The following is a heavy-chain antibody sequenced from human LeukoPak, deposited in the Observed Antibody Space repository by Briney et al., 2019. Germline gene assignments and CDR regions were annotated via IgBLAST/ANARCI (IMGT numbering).Heavy chain of an antibody. CDR3: ARDTTVTPFYYGMDV. V-gene: IGHV1-69*13. CDR2: IIPIFGTA. D-gene: IGHD4-17*01. J-gene: IGHJ6*02. CDR1: GGTFSSYA. Sequence: SVKVSCKASGGTFSSYAISWVRQAPGQGLEWMGGIIPIFGTANYAQKFQGRVTITADESTSTAYMELSSLRSEDTAVYYCARDTTVTPFYYGMDVWGQGTTVTVSS.